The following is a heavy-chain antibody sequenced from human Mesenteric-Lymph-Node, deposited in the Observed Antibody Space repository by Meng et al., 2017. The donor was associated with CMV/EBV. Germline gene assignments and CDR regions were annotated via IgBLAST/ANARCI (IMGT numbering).Heavy chain of an antibody. CDR2: INSDGTST. CDR1: GFTFSSYW. D-gene: IGHD1-1*01. J-gene: IGHJ4*02. V-gene: IGHV3-74*01. Sequence: GESLKISCAASGFTFSSYWMHWVRQAPGKGLVWVSRINSDGTSTSYADSVKGRFTISRDNAKNTLFLQMNSLRADDTAVYYCARAPLVRSAQLEKWGQGSLVTVSS. CDR3: ARAPLVRSAQLEK.